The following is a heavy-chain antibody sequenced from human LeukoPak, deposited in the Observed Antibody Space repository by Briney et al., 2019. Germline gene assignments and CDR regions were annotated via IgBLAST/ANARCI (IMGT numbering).Heavy chain of an antibody. D-gene: IGHD3-3*01. CDR2: ISSSSTI. CDR3: ARDNVQGITIFGVATDVHYYYMDV. CDR1: GFTFSSYS. J-gene: IGHJ6*03. Sequence: GGSLRLSCAASGFTFSSYSMNWVRQAPGKGLEWVSYISSSSTIYYADSVKGRFTISRDNAKNSLYLQMNSLRAEDTAVYYCARDNVQGITIFGVATDVHYYYMDVWGKGTTVTVSS. V-gene: IGHV3-48*01.